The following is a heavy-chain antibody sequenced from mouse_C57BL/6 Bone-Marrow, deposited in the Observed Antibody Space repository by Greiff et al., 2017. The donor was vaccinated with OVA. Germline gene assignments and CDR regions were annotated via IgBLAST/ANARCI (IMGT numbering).Heavy chain of an antibody. Sequence: EVQLVESGPGLVKPSQSLSLTCSVTGYSITSGYYWNWIRQFPGNKLEWMGYISYDGSNNYNPSLKNRISITRDTSKNQFFLKLNSVTTEDTATYYCARDNYGYVFSHWYFDVWGTGTTVTVSS. CDR2: ISYDGSN. J-gene: IGHJ1*03. CDR1: GYSITSGYY. CDR3: ARDNYGYVFSHWYFDV. V-gene: IGHV3-6*01. D-gene: IGHD2-2*01.